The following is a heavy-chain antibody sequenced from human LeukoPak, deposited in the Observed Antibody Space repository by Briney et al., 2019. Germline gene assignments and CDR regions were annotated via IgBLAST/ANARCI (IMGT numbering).Heavy chain of an antibody. CDR3: ARDTGMVRGLYFDY. CDR2: ISSSSSYI. V-gene: IGHV3-21*01. CDR1: GFTFSSYS. D-gene: IGHD3-10*01. J-gene: IGHJ4*02. Sequence: GGSLRLSCAASGFTFSSYSMNWVRQAPGKGLEWVSSISSSSSYIYYADSVKGRFTISRDNAKNSPYLQMNSLRAEDTAVYYCARDTGMVRGLYFDYWGQGTLVTVSS.